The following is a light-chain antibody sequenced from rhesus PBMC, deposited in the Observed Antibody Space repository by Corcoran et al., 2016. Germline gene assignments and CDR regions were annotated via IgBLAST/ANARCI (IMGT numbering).Light chain of an antibody. CDR2: DAS. CDR1: QGISNA. CDR3: QQGYSTPFT. Sequence: DIQMSQSPSSLSASVGDKVTITCRASQGISNALAWYQQKPGKPPKPLIYDASSCESGVPSRFSGSRSGTDFTLTISSLQPEDFATYYCQQGYSTPFTFGPGTKLDIK. J-gene: IGKJ3*01. V-gene: IGKV1-33*02.